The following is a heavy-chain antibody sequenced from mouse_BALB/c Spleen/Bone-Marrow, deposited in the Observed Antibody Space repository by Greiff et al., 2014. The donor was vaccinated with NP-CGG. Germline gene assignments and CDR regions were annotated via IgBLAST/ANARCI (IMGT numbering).Heavy chain of an antibody. D-gene: IGHD4-1*01. J-gene: IGHJ3*01. CDR1: GYTFTSYT. V-gene: IGHV1-4*02. CDR2: ISPRNEYI. CDR3: AREARTGAWFPN. Sequence: QVQLKESGAELARPGASVKMSCKASGYTFTSYTIQWVKQRPGQGLEWIGYISPRNEYIDYNQKFKDNTTLTADKSSSTAYIQLSSLTSEDSGVYYGAREARTGAWFPNWGQGTLVTVSA.